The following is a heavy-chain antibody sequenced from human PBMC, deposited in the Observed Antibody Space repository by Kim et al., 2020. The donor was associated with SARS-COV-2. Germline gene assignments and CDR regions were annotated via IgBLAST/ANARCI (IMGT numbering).Heavy chain of an antibody. CDR1: GFTFSSYG. CDR2: ISYDGSNK. Sequence: GGSLRLSCAASGFTFSSYGMHWVRQAPGKGLEWVAVISYDGSNKYYADSVKGRFTISRDNSKNTLYLQMNSLRAEDTAVYYCAKSGDDYGDLQPDYWGQGTLVTVSS. V-gene: IGHV3-30*18. CDR3: AKSGDDYGDLQPDY. D-gene: IGHD4-17*01. J-gene: IGHJ4*02.